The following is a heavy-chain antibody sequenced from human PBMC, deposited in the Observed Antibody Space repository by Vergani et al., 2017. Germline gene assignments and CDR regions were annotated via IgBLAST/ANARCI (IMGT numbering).Heavy chain of an antibody. Sequence: QVQLQESGPGLVKPSETLSLTCTVSGGSISSYYWSWIRQPPGKGLEWIGSIYYSGSTYYNPSLKSLVTISVDTSKNQFSLKLSSVTAADTAVYYCARPGTAAGMDYFDYWGQGTLVTVSS. J-gene: IGHJ4*02. CDR1: GGSISSYY. V-gene: IGHV4-59*05. CDR2: IYYSGST. D-gene: IGHD6-13*01. CDR3: ARPGTAAGMDYFDY.